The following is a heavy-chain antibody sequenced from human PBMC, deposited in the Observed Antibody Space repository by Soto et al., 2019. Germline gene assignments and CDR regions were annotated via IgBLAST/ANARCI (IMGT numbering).Heavy chain of an antibody. CDR1: GGSLNNSSFY. CDR3: ARRPLVRGIIPYYFDS. V-gene: IGHV4-39*01. CDR2: IYYSGSA. D-gene: IGHD3-10*01. Sequence: QLQLQESGPGLVKPSETLSLTCTVSGGSLNNSSFYWGWVRQPPGKRLEGIGSIYYSGSAYYNPSLKSRLTISVDTSKNQFSLNLSSVTAADTAVYFCARRPLVRGIIPYYFDSWGQGTLVTVSS. J-gene: IGHJ4*02.